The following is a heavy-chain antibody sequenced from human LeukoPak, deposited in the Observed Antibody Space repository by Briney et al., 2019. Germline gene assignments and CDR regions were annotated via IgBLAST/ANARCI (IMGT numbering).Heavy chain of an antibody. V-gene: IGHV3-23*01. D-gene: IGHD3-16*02. Sequence: GGSLRPSCAASGFTFSSHAMSSVRQDPGKGLEWVSAISCSGVFTFYADSVKGRFTISRDNSKNTLYLQMNGLRAEDTAVCYCAKDPGELSLLDYWGQGTLVTVSS. J-gene: IGHJ4*02. CDR1: GFTFSSHA. CDR2: ISCSGVFT. CDR3: AKDPGELSLLDY.